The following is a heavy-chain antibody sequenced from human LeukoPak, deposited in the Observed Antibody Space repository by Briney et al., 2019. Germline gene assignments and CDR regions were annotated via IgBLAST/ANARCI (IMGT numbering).Heavy chain of an antibody. CDR3: AREPRRVEQWLMFRAAY. D-gene: IGHD6-19*01. J-gene: IGHJ4*02. Sequence: PSETLSLTCTVSGYSISSGYYWGWIRQPPGKGLEWIGSIYHSGSTYYNPSLKSRVTISVDTSKNQFSLKLSSVTAADTAVYYCAREPRRVEQWLMFRAAYWGQGTLVTVSS. CDR2: IYHSGST. V-gene: IGHV4-38-2*02. CDR1: GYSISSGYY.